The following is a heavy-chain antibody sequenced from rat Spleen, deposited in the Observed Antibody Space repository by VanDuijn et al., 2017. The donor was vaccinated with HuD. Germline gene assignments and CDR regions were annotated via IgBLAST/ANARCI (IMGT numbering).Heavy chain of an antibody. D-gene: IGHD1-11*01. V-gene: IGHV5-25*01. CDR3: ARETEGVMDA. J-gene: IGHJ4*01. CDR1: GFNTNDYW. Sequence: EVKLVESGGGLVQPGRSLKLSCAASGFNTNDYWMGWVRQAPTKGLEWVASISTGGGNTYYRDSVKGRFTISRDNAKSTLYLQMNSLRSEDTATYYCARETEGVMDAWGQGASVTVSS. CDR2: ISTGGGNT.